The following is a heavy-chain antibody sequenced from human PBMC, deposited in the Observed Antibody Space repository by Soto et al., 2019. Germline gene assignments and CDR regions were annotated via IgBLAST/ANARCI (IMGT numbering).Heavy chain of an antibody. J-gene: IGHJ5*02. D-gene: IGHD2-2*02. V-gene: IGHV1-8*01. CDR2: VNPKSGNT. CDR3: ARPYCDSTSCYTDWFDP. CDR1: GYSFSTYD. Sequence: QVQLVQSGAEVKKPGASVKVSCKASGYSFSTYDINWVRQAAGQGLEWRGWVNPKSGNTDYAQRFRGRVTMTSNTSISTAYMELSALTPEDTAVYYCARPYCDSTSCYTDWFDPWGQGTLVTVSS.